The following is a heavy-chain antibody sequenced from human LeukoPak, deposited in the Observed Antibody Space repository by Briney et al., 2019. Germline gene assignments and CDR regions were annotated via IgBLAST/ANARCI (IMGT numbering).Heavy chain of an antibody. CDR2: IYDSGST. CDR3: ARPGGSSGSNWYFDL. J-gene: IGHJ2*01. Sequence: SSETLSLTCTVSGGSISSTFYYWGWIRQPPGKGLEWIGYIYDSGSTNYNPSLKSRVTISVDTSKNQFSLKLTSVTAADTAVYYCARPGGSSGSNWYFDLWGRGTLVTVSS. V-gene: IGHV4-61*05. D-gene: IGHD6-19*01. CDR1: GGSISSTFYY.